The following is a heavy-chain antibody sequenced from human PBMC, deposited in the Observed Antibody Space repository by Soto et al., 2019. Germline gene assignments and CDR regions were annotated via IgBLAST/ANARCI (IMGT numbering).Heavy chain of an antibody. J-gene: IGHJ5*02. D-gene: IGHD1-26*01. V-gene: IGHV4-30-4*01. Sequence: PSETLSLTCTVSGGSISSGDYYWSWIRQPPGKGLEWIGYIYYSGSTYYNPSLKSRVTISVDTSKNQFSLKLSSATAADTAVYYCAREGADPGWFDPWGQGTLVTVSS. CDR2: IYYSGST. CDR1: GGSISSGDYY. CDR3: AREGADPGWFDP.